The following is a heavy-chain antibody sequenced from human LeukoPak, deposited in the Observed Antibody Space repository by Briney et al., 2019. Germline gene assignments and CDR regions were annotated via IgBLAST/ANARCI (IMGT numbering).Heavy chain of an antibody. CDR3: AKEEAVAGTEGYYYYYMDV. D-gene: IGHD6-19*01. CDR1: GFTFSSNG. CDR2: ISGSGGST. Sequence: GGSLRLSCAASGFTFSSNGMSWVRQAQGKGLEWVSAISGSGGSTYYADSVKGRFAISRDNSKNTLYLQMNSLRAEDTAVYYCAKEEAVAGTEGYYYYYMDVWGKGTTVTISS. J-gene: IGHJ6*03. V-gene: IGHV3-23*01.